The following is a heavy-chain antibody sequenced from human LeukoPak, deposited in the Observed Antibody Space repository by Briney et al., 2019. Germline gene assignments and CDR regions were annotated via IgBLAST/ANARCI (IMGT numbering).Heavy chain of an antibody. CDR3: AKDRNSDGLVDY. CDR1: GFTFSSYG. D-gene: IGHD3-10*01. CDR2: ISYDGSNK. Sequence: PGRSLRLSCAASGFTFSSYGMHWVRQAPGKGLEWVAVISYDGSNKYYADSVKGRFTISRDNSKNTLYLQMNSLRAEDTAVYYCAKDRNSDGLVDYWGQGTLVTVSS. J-gene: IGHJ4*02. V-gene: IGHV3-30*18.